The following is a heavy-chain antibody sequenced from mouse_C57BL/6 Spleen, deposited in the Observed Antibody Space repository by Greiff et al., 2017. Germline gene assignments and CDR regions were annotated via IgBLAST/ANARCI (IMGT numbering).Heavy chain of an antibody. CDR3: AREDGSSYFDY. V-gene: IGHV5-16*01. J-gene: IGHJ2*01. CDR1: GFTFSDYY. D-gene: IGHD1-1*01. Sequence: LQQSEGGLVQPGSSMKLSCTASGFTFSDYYMAWVRQVPEKGLEWVSNINYDGSSTYYLDSLKSRFIISRDNAKNILYLQMSSLKSEDTATYYCAREDGSSYFDYWGQGTTLTVSS. CDR2: INYDGSST.